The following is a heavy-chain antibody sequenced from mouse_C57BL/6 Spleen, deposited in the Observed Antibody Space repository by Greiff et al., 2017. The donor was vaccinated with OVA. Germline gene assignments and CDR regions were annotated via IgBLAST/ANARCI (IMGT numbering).Heavy chain of an antibody. V-gene: IGHV1-50*01. CDR3: ARSRQEYAMDY. CDR1: GYTFTSYW. Sequence: QVQLQQPGAELVKPGASVKLSCKASGYTFTSYWMQWVKQRPGQGLEWIGEIDPSDSYTNYNQKFKGKATLTVDTSSSTAYMQLSSLTSEDSAVYYCARSRQEYAMDYWGQGTSVTVSS. J-gene: IGHJ4*01. CDR2: IDPSDSYT.